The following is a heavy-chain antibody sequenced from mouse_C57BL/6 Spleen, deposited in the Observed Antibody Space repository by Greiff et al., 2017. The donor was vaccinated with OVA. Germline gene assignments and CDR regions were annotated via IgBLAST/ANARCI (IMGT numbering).Heavy chain of an antibody. CDR1: GYAFSSSW. V-gene: IGHV1-82*01. CDR2: IYPGDGDT. Sequence: VMLVESGPELVKPGASVKISCKASGYAFSSSWMNWVKQRPGKGLEWIGRIYPGDGDTNYNGKFKGKATLTADKSSSTAYMQLSSLTSEDSAVYFCARRYSNYLYYFDYWGQGTTLTVSS. J-gene: IGHJ2*01. CDR3: ARRYSNYLYYFDY. D-gene: IGHD2-5*01.